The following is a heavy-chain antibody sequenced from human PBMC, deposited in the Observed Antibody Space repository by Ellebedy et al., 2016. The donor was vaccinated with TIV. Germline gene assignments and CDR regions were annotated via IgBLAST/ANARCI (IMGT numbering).Heavy chain of an antibody. D-gene: IGHD6-13*01. Sequence: ASVKVSCKASGYTFTKYYMHWVRQAPGQGLEWMGMINPSGGSTSYAQKFQGRVTMARDTSTSTVYMELSSLRSEDTAVYYCTCLQLGIADYFDYWGQGALVTVSS. CDR2: INPSGGST. CDR3: TCLQLGIADYFDY. J-gene: IGHJ4*02. CDR1: GYTFTKYY. V-gene: IGHV1-46*01.